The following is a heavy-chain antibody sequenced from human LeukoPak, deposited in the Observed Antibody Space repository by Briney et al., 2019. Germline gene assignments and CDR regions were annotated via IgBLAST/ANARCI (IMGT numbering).Heavy chain of an antibody. Sequence: GGSLRLSCAASGFTFSSYSMNWVRQAPGKGLEWVSSISSSSSYIYYADSVKGRFTISRDNAKNSLYLQMNSLRAEDTAVYYCARTKSSGWSRGDNYYYGMDVWGQGTTVTVSS. J-gene: IGHJ6*02. CDR2: ISSSSSYI. CDR1: GFTFSSYS. CDR3: ARTKSSGWSRGDNYYYGMDV. D-gene: IGHD6-19*01. V-gene: IGHV3-21*01.